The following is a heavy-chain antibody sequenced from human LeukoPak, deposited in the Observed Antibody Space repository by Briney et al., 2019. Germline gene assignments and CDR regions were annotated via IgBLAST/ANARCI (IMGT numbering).Heavy chain of an antibody. V-gene: IGHV3-30*18. CDR2: ISYDGSNK. J-gene: IGHJ6*02. Sequence: GVSLRLSCAASGFTFSSYGMHWVRQAPGKGLEWVAVISYDGSNKYYADSVKGRFTISRDNSKNTLYLQMNSLRAEDTAVYYCAKIIYCSGGSCYSYYYYGMDVWGQGTTVTVSS. CDR1: GFTFSSYG. D-gene: IGHD2-15*01. CDR3: AKIIYCSGGSCYSYYYYGMDV.